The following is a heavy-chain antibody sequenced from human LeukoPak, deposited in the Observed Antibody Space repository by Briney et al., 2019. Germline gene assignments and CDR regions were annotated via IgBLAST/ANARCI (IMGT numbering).Heavy chain of an antibody. CDR2: IYTSGST. Sequence: PSETLSLTCAVYGGSFSGYYWSWIRQPAGKGLEWIGRIYTSGSTNYNPSLKSRVTMSVDTSKNQFSLKLSSVTAAGTAVYYCARDRHDFWSGHYYGMDVWGQGTTVTVSS. V-gene: IGHV4-4*07. CDR1: GGSFSGYY. CDR3: ARDRHDFWSGHYYGMDV. J-gene: IGHJ6*02. D-gene: IGHD3-3*01.